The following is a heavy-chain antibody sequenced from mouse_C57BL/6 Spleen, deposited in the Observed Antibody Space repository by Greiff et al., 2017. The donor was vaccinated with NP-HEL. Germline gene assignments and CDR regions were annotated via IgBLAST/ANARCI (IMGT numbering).Heavy chain of an antibody. J-gene: IGHJ1*03. CDR1: GYTFTNYW. Sequence: VMLVESGAELVRPGTSVKMSCKASGYTFTNYWIGWAKQRPGHGLEWIGDIYPGGGYTNYNEKFKGKATLTADKSSSTAYMQFSSLTSEDSAIYYCARSHYYGSSPRYFDVWGTGTTVTVSS. V-gene: IGHV1-63*01. D-gene: IGHD1-1*01. CDR3: ARSHYYGSSPRYFDV. CDR2: IYPGGGYT.